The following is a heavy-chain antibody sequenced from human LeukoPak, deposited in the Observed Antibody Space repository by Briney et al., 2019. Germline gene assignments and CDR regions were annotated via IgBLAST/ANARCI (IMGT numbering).Heavy chain of an antibody. J-gene: IGHJ3*02. CDR2: MSPNSGDT. Sequence: ASVKVSCKASGYTFTSYDINWVRQATGQGLEWMGWMSPNSGDTGYAQKFQGRVTMTRNTSISTAYMELSSLRSEDTAVYYCARGPDYYGSGSLDAFDIWGQGTMVTVSS. CDR1: GYTFTSYD. V-gene: IGHV1-8*01. D-gene: IGHD3-10*01. CDR3: ARGPDYYGSGSLDAFDI.